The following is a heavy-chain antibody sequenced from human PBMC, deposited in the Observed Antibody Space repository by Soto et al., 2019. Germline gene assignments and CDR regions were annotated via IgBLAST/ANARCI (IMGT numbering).Heavy chain of an antibody. Sequence: GGSLRLSCAASGFTFSSYGMHWVRQAPGKGLEWVAVISYDGSNKYYADSVKGRFTISRDNSKNTLYLQMNSLRAEDTAVYYCANILTATDPGSWGQGTLFTVSS. D-gene: IGHD5-18*01. V-gene: IGHV3-30*18. J-gene: IGHJ4*02. CDR1: GFTFSSYG. CDR2: ISYDGSNK. CDR3: ANILTATDPGS.